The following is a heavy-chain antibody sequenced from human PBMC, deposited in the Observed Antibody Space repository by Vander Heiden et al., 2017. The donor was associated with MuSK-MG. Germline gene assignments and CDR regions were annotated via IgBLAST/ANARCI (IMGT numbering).Heavy chain of an antibody. CDR3: ARDQGEYYFDY. J-gene: IGHJ4*02. D-gene: IGHD1-26*01. Sequence: QVQLVESGGGVVQPGRSLGLACAASGFSFNTYTMDWVRQAPGKAPEWVAVISYDGSYKYYADSVKGRFTISRDNSKNTLFLQMHSLRAEDTAIYYCARDQGEYYFDYWGQGTLVTVSS. CDR1: GFSFNTYT. V-gene: IGHV3-30-3*01. CDR2: ISYDGSYK.